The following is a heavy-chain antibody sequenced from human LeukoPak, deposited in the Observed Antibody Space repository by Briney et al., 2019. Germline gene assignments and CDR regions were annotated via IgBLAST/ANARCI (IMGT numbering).Heavy chain of an antibody. CDR1: GGSISSYY. V-gene: IGHV4-59*08. CDR3: APQGGSTDY. D-gene: IGHD6-13*01. J-gene: IGHJ4*02. CDR2: IYYSGST. Sequence: ASETLSLTCTVSGGSISSYYWSWIRQPPGKGLEWIGYIYYSGSTNYNPSLKSRVTISVDTPKNQFSLKLSSVTAADTAVYYCAPQGGSTDYWGQGTLVTVSS.